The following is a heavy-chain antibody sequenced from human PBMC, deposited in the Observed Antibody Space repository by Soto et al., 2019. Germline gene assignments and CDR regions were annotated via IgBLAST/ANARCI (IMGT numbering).Heavy chain of an antibody. Sequence: SVKVSCKASGGTFSSYAISWVRQAPGQGLEWMGGIIPIFGTANYAQKFQGRVTITADESTSTAYMELRSLRSEDTAVYYCAREESNSETNSFDYWGQGNLLTLSS. V-gene: IGHV1-69*13. D-gene: IGHD4-4*01. J-gene: IGHJ4*02. CDR1: GGTFSSYA. CDR2: IIPIFGTA. CDR3: AREESNSETNSFDY.